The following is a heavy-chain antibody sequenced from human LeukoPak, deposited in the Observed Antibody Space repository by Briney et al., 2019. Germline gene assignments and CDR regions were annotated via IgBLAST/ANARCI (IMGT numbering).Heavy chain of an antibody. CDR3: ARVLPQITMFYYYYMDV. D-gene: IGHD3-10*02. CDR2: ISSSGSTI. J-gene: IGHJ6*03. Sequence: PGGSLRLSCAASGFTFSDYYMSWIRQAPGKGLEWVSYISSSGSTIYYADSVKGRFTISRDNAKNSLYLQMNSLRAEDTAVYYCARVLPQITMFYYYYMDVWGKGTTVTISS. V-gene: IGHV3-11*01. CDR1: GFTFSDYY.